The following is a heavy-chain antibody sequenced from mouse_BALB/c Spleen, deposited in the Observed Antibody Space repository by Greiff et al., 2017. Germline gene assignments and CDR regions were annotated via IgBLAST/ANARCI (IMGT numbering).Heavy chain of an antibody. CDR3: ARGGYYGSSHYAMDY. J-gene: IGHJ4*01. D-gene: IGHD1-1*01. CDR2: INPYNGDT. V-gene: IGHV1-20*02. CDR1: GYSFTGYF. Sequence: VQLQQSGPELVKPGAAVKISCKASGYSFTGYFMNWVMQSHGKSLEWIGRINPYNGDTFYNQKFKGKATLTVDKSSSTDHMELRSLASEDSAVYYCARGGYYGSSHYAMDYGGQGTSVTVSA.